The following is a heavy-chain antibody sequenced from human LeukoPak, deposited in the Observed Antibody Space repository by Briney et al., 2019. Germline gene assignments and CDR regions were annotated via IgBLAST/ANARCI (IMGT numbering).Heavy chain of an antibody. CDR2: IYHSGST. D-gene: IGHD1-26*01. Sequence: PSETLSLTCAVSGGSISSGGYSWSWIRQPPGKGLEWIGYIYHSGSTYYNPSLKSRVTISVDRSKNQFSLKLSSVTAADTAVYYCARVGSYSPKYGMDVWGQGTTVTVSS. V-gene: IGHV4-30-2*01. CDR3: ARVGSYSPKYGMDV. CDR1: GGSISSGGYS. J-gene: IGHJ6*02.